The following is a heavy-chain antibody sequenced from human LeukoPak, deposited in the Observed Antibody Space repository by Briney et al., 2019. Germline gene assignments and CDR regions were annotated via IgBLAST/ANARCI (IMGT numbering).Heavy chain of an antibody. V-gene: IGHV3-21*01. Sequence: GGSLRLSCAASGFTFEDYAMHWVRQAPGRGPEWVSSISSSSSYIYYADSVKGRFTISRDNAKNALYLQMNSLRAEDTAVYYCARGYCTTTRCYEHYYYYYMDVWGTGTTVTVS. D-gene: IGHD2-2*01. J-gene: IGHJ6*03. CDR3: ARGYCTTTRCYEHYYYYYMDV. CDR2: ISSSSSYI. CDR1: GFTFEDYA.